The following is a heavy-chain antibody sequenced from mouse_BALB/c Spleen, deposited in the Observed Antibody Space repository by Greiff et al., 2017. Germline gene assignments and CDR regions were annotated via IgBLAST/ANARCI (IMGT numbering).Heavy chain of an antibody. J-gene: IGHJ2*01. CDR3: AILSDYFDY. D-gene: IGHD6-2*01. V-gene: IGHV5-17*02. CDR1: GFTFSSFG. CDR2: ISSGSSTI. Sequence: EVQRVESGGGLVQPGGSRKLSCAASGFTFSSFGMHWVRQAPEKGLEWVAYISSGSSTIYYADTVKGRFTISRDNPKNTLFLQMTSLRSEDTAMYYCAILSDYFDYWGQGTTLTVSS.